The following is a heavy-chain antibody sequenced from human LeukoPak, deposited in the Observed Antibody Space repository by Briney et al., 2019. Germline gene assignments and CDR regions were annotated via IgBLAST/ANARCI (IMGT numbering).Heavy chain of an antibody. Sequence: GASVKVSCKASGYTFTSHFMHWMRQAPGQGLEWMGIINPSGGSTNYAQKFQGRLTMTRDMSTSTVYMELSSLRSEDTAVYYCARANTMVRGTDNWFDPWGQGTLVTVSS. J-gene: IGHJ5*02. CDR3: ARANTMVRGTDNWFDP. CDR2: INPSGGST. V-gene: IGHV1-46*01. D-gene: IGHD3-10*01. CDR1: GYTFTSHF.